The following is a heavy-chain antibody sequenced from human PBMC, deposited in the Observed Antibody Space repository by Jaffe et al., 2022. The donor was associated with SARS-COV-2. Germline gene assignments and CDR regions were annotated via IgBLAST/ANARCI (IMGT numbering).Heavy chain of an antibody. D-gene: IGHD3-10*01. V-gene: IGHV4-59*01. CDR2: IYYSGST. CDR3: ARVAYYYGSGSYYNFDY. J-gene: IGHJ4*02. CDR1: GGSISSYY. Sequence: QVQLQESGPGLVKPSETLSLTCTVSGGSISSYYWSWIRQPPGKGLEWIGYIYYSGSTNYNPSLKSRVTISVDTSKNQFSLKLSSVTAADTAVYYCARVAYYYGSGSYYNFDYWGQGTLVTVSS.